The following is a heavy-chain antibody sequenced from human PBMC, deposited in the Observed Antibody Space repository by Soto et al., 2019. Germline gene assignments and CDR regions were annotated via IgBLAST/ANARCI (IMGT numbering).Heavy chain of an antibody. CDR1: GFTFSSYG. Sequence: PGGSLRLSCAASGFTFSSYGMHWVRQAPGKGLEWVAVISYDGSNKYYADSVKGRFTISRDNSKNTLYLQMNSLRAEDTAVYYCAKGSGYSSGWFYFWGQGTLVTAPQ. CDR2: ISYDGSNK. CDR3: AKGSGYSSGWFYF. V-gene: IGHV3-30*18. J-gene: IGHJ4*02. D-gene: IGHD6-19*01.